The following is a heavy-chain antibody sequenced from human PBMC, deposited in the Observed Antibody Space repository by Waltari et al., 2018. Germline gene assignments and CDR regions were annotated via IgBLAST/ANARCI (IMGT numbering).Heavy chain of an antibody. V-gene: IGHV2-5*01. J-gene: IGHJ3*02. CDR1: GFSLSTSGVG. D-gene: IGHD1-26*01. Sequence: QITLKESGPTLVKPTQTLTLTCTFSGFSLSTSGVGVGWIRQPPGKALEWLALIYWNDDKRYSHTLKSRRTITKDTSKNQVVLTMTNMDPVDTATYYCARHSGSYMGDDAFDIWGQGTMVTVSS. CDR2: IYWNDDK. CDR3: ARHSGSYMGDDAFDI.